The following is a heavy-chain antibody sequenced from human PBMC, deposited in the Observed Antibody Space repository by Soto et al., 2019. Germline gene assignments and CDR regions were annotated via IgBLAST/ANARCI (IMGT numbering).Heavy chain of an antibody. D-gene: IGHD2-21*02. V-gene: IGHV1-18*01. CDR1: GYTFSSYG. Sequence: QVQLLQSGSEVKKPGASVKVSCKASGYTFSSYGLTWVRQAPGQGLEWMGWISTYNGDTKYAQKHQGRVTMTTDTSTSTACLEMRSLRSDDTAVYYCARDHRGGNSGGRFDPWGQGTLVTVSS. CDR3: ARDHRGGNSGGRFDP. CDR2: ISTYNGDT. J-gene: IGHJ5*02.